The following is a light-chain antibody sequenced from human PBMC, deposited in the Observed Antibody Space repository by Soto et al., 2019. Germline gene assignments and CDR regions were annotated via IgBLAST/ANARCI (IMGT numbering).Light chain of an antibody. CDR3: CSYAGSSTFPYV. V-gene: IGLV2-23*02. J-gene: IGLJ1*01. CDR2: EVS. CDR1: SSDVGSYNL. Sequence: QSALTQPASVSGSPGQSITISCTGTSSDVGSYNLVSWYQQHPGKAPKLMIYEVSKRPSGVSNRFSGSKSGNTASLTISGLQAEDEADYYCCSYAGSSTFPYVFGTGPKLTVL.